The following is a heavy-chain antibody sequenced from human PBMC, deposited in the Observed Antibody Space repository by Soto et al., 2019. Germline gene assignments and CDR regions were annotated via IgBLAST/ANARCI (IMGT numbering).Heavy chain of an antibody. J-gene: IGHJ6*03. Sequence: GGSLRLSCAASGFTFSSYDMHWVRQATGKGLEWVSAIGTAGDTYYPGSVKGRFTISRENAKNSLYLQMNSLRAGDTAVYYCARGQGRCSSTSCSYYYYYYMDVWGKGTTVTVSS. CDR1: GFTFSSYD. CDR2: IGTAGDT. V-gene: IGHV3-13*01. CDR3: ARGQGRCSSTSCSYYYYYYMDV. D-gene: IGHD2-2*01.